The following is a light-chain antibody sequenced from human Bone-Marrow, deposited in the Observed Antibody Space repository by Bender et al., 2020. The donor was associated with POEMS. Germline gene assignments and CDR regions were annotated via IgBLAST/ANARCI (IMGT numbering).Light chain of an antibody. CDR2: GYN. CDR3: QSYDNSLGGWV. J-gene: IGLJ3*02. Sequence: QSVLTHPPSVSGAPGQRVTISCTGSSSNTGSGYDINWYQHLPGTAPKLLIYGYNNRPSGVPDRFSGSNSGTSASLAITGLQAEDEGDYYCQSYDNSLGGWVFGGGTKLTVL. V-gene: IGLV1-40*01. CDR1: SSNTGSGYD.